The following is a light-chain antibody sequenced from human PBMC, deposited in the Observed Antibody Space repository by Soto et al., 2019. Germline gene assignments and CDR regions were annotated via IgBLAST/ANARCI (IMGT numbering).Light chain of an antibody. Sequence: EIVLTQSPGTLSLSPGERATLSCRASQSINSRYLAWYQQKPGQAPRLLIYGASSRATGIPDRFSGSGSGTDFTLTISRLEPEDFAVYYGQQFGSPPGFTFGPGTKVDIK. CDR1: QSINSRY. CDR3: QQFGSPPGFT. CDR2: GAS. V-gene: IGKV3-20*01. J-gene: IGKJ3*01.